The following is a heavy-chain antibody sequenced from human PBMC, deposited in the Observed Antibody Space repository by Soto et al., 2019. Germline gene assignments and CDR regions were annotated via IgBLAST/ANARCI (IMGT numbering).Heavy chain of an antibody. J-gene: IGHJ4*02. Sequence: SETLSLTCTVSGGSISSYYWSWIRQPPGKGLEWIGYIYYSGSTNYNPSLKSRVTVSVDTSKNQFSLKLSSVTAADTAVYYCARSLVRSSFDYWGQGTLVTVSS. CDR3: ARSLVRSSFDY. V-gene: IGHV4-59*01. CDR2: IYYSGST. D-gene: IGHD1-26*01. CDR1: GGSISSYY.